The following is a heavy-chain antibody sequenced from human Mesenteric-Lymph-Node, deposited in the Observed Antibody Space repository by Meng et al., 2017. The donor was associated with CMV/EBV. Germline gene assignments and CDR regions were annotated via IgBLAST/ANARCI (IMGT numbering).Heavy chain of an antibody. CDR1: TFNSNP. D-gene: IGHD2-2*01. CDR3: ARGRPGYCSSTNCFSGFDY. J-gene: IGHJ4*02. Sequence: TFNSNPVSWVRQAPGQGLEWMGGIIPILDIANYAQNFQYRVTISANKSTSTAYMELSSLRSEDTAVYYCARGRPGYCSSTNCFSGFDYWGQGTLVT. V-gene: IGHV1-69*10. CDR2: IIPILDIA.